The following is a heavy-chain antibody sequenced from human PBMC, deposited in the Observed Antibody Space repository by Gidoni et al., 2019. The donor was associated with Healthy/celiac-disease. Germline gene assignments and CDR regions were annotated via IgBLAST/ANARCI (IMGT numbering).Heavy chain of an antibody. CDR2: ISSSSSYI. J-gene: IGHJ4*02. D-gene: IGHD2-21*02. CDR1: GFTFSSYS. Sequence: EVQLVESGGGLVKPGGSLRLSCAASGFTFSSYSMNWVRQAPGKGLEWVSSISSSSSYIYYADSVKGRFTISRDNAKNSLYLQMNSLRAEDTAVYYCARARKHIVVVTALDYWGQGTLVTVSS. V-gene: IGHV3-21*01. CDR3: ARARKHIVVVTALDY.